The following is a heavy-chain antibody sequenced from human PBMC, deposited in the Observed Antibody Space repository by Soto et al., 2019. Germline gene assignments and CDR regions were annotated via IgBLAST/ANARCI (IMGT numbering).Heavy chain of an antibody. J-gene: IGHJ5*02. V-gene: IGHV2-26*04. CDR1: GFSLSNAGLG. D-gene: IGHD6-13*01. CDR2: IFSNDEK. Sequence: QVTVKESGPVLVKPTETLTLTCTVSGFSLSNAGLGVSWIRQPPGKALEWLAHIFSNDEKSYSTSLKSRPTISKATSKSQVVLTMTNMHPVDTATYYCASTYTTSWYWFDPWGQGTLVTVSS. CDR3: ASTYTTSWYWFDP.